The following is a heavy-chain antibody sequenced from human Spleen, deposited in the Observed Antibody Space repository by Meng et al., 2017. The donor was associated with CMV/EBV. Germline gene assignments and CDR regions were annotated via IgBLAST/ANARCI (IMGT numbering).Heavy chain of an antibody. Sequence: QVQQVQAAGAVMEPAASVMSSCKASAYTFTSNGISCLRQAPGQRLEWMGWFSDYNGNTNYAQKLQRRGTMTTDTATSTDYMELRSLCSADTAVYYCERTIVYSGSFGFDYWGQGTLVTVSS. CDR2: FSDYNGNT. D-gene: IGHD6-6*01. V-gene: IGHV1-18*01. J-gene: IGHJ4*02. CDR3: ERTIVYSGSFGFDY. CDR1: AYTFTSNG.